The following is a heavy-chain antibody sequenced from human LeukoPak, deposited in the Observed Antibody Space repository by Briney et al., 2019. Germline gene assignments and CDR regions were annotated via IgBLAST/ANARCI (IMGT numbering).Heavy chain of an antibody. CDR3: ARGYYDSSGYSPGGFDY. CDR2: IWYDGSNK. CDR1: GFTFSSYG. J-gene: IGHJ4*02. Sequence: GGSLRLSCAASGFTFSSYGMHWVRQAPGKGLEWVAVIWYDGSNKYYADSVKGRFTISRDNSKNTLYLQVNSLRAEDTAVYYCARGYYDSSGYSPGGFDYWGQGTLVTVSS. V-gene: IGHV3-33*01. D-gene: IGHD3-22*01.